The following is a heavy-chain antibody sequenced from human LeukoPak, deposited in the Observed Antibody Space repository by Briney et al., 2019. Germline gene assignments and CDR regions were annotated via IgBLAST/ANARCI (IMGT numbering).Heavy chain of an antibody. CDR3: RTSGFFDSSGFYQQNPYYFQY. D-gene: IGHD3-22*01. J-gene: IGHJ4*02. Sequence: AETLSLTCAASGDSFIGYFWTWIRQAPGKGLEWIGDINHSGRTNYNPSLQRRVSISVDTSKNQFSLNVTSVTSADAAVYCARTSGFFDSSGFYQQNPYYFQYWGQGVLVTVSS. CDR1: GDSFIGYF. V-gene: IGHV4-34*01. CDR2: INHSGRT.